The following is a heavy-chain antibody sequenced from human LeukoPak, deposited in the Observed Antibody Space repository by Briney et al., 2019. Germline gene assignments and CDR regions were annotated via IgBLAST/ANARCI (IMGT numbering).Heavy chain of an antibody. Sequence: GESLKISCKGSGYSFTSYWIGWVRQMPGKGLEWMGIIYPGDSDTRYSPSFQGQVTISADKSISTAYLQWSSLKASDTAMYYCARHGRIQPWLRRSDYYYGMDVWGQGTTVTVSS. CDR2: IYPGDSDT. J-gene: IGHJ6*02. V-gene: IGHV5-51*01. CDR1: GYSFTSYW. D-gene: IGHD5-18*01. CDR3: ARHGRIQPWLRRSDYYYGMDV.